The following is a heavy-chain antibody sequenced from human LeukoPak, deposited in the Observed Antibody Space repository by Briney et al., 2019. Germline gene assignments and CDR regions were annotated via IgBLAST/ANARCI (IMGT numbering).Heavy chain of an antibody. CDR1: GFTFSSYA. CDR3: VDLDSGLDY. CDR2: ISNSGGST. D-gene: IGHD6-19*01. J-gene: IGHJ4*02. V-gene: IGHV3-23*01. Sequence: GGSLRLSCAASGFTFSSYAMSWVRQAPGKGLEWVSAISNSGGSTYYADSVKGRFTIPRDNSKNTLYLQMNSLRAEDTAVYYCVDLDSGLDYWGQGTLVTVSS.